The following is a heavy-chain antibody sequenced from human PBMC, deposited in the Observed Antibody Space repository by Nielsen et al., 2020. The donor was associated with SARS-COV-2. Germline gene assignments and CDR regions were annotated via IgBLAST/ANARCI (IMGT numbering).Heavy chain of an antibody. J-gene: IGHJ4*02. Sequence: GGSLRLSCAASGFTFGNYDMHWVRQAAGKGLEWVSSIDSSGNTYYADSVKGRFTISRDNSKNTLYLQMNSLRAEDTAVYYCAKDVAGTKEVWGQGTLVTVSS. D-gene: IGHD1-7*01. CDR2: IDSSGNT. CDR1: GFTFGNYD. CDR3: AKDVAGTKEV. V-gene: IGHV3-13*04.